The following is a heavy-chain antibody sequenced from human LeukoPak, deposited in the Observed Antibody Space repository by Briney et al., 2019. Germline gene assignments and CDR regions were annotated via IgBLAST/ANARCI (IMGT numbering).Heavy chain of an antibody. J-gene: IGHJ3*02. CDR1: GFKFGNYA. Sequence: GGSLRLSCSASGFKFGNYAMSWVRQAPGKGLEWVSAIGGSGGSTYYADSVKGRFTISRDNSKNTLYLQMNSLRAEDTAVYYCAKYKAILLRYFDWLSTASSDDAFDIWGQGTMVTVSS. CDR3: AKYKAILLRYFDWLSTASSDDAFDI. D-gene: IGHD3-9*01. V-gene: IGHV3-23*01. CDR2: IGGSGGST.